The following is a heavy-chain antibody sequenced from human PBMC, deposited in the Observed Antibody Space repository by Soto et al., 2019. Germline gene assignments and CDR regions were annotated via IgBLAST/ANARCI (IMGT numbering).Heavy chain of an antibody. CDR2: ISSFNGNT. CDR3: AKIGVAYAHEAPDFDS. J-gene: IGHJ4*02. Sequence: QGKLVQSGAEIKKTGASVKVPCKASSNTFNFYWITWVRQAQKQGLEWMGGISSFNGNTNCAEGLQGRVTMTTDTSSSSAVMELRGMGSGATTGYYGAKIGVAYAHEAPDFDSWGQGTLVTVSS. V-gene: IGHV1-18*01. CDR1: SNTFNFYW. D-gene: IGHD2-21*01.